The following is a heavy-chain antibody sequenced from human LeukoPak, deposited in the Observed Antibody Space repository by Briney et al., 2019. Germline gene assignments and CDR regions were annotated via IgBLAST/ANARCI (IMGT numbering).Heavy chain of an antibody. V-gene: IGHV3-23*01. J-gene: IGHJ4*02. CDR2: ISGSGGST. D-gene: IGHD2-15*01. CDR3: AKTPDSGVGYCSGGSCYAGYYFDY. Sequence: GGSLRLSCAASGFTSSSYAMSWVRQAPGKGLEWVSAISGSGGSTYYADSVKGRFTISRDNSKNTLYLQMNSLRAEDTAVYYCAKTPDSGVGYCSGGSCYAGYYFDYWGQGTLVTVSS. CDR1: GFTSSSYA.